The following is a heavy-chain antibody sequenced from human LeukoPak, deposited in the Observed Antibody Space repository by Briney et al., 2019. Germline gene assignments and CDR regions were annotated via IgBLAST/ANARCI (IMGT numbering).Heavy chain of an antibody. D-gene: IGHD6-19*01. V-gene: IGHV3-30*18. CDR3: AKEKGSGWYLYYFDY. CDR1: GFTFSSYG. CDR2: ISYDGSNK. J-gene: IGHJ4*02. Sequence: GGSLRLSCAAPGFTFSSYGMHWVRQAPGRGLEWVAVISYDGSNKYYADSVKGRFTISRDNSKNTLYLQMNSLRAEDTAVYYCAKEKGSGWYLYYFDYWGQGTLVTVSS.